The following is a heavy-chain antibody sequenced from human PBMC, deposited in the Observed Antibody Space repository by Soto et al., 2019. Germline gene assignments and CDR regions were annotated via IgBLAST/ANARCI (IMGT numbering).Heavy chain of an antibody. J-gene: IGHJ3*01. V-gene: IGHV4-39*01. CDR3: ARRRVFDF. CDR1: GGSLSRSTEY. CDR2: VYYGGPT. Sequence: QLQLQEPGPGLLKPSETLSLTCSVSGGSLSRSTEYWGWIRQAPGTGLEWIGSVYYGGPTYYNPSLKSRVTISVDTSKNQISPNLSSVTAADTAVYYCARRRVFDFWGQGTMVTVSS.